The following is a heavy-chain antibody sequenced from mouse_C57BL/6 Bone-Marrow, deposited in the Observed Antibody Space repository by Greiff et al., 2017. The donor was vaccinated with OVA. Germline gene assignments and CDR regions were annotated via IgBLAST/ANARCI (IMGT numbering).Heavy chain of an antibody. CDR2: ISYDGSN. CDR3: ARDRFSYYAMDY. V-gene: IGHV3-6*01. CDR1: GYSITSGYY. J-gene: IGHJ4*01. Sequence: EVQLVESGPGLVKPSQSLSLTCSVTGYSITSGYYWNWIRQFPGNKLEWMGYISYDGSNNYNPSLKNRISITRDTSKNQFFLKLNSVTTEDTATYYCARDRFSYYAMDYWGQGTSVTVSS.